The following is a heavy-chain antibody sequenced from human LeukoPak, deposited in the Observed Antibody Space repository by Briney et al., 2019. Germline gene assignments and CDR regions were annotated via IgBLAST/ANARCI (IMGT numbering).Heavy chain of an antibody. CDR1: GYTFTSYY. CDR3: ASSRETTVTPNLDY. J-gene: IGHJ4*02. CDR2: INPSGGST. Sequence: ASVKVSCKASGYTFTSYYMHWVRQAPGQGPEWMGIINPSGGSTSYAQKFQGRVTMTRDTSTSTVYMELSGLRSEDTAVYYCASSRETTVTPNLDYWGQGTLVTVSS. D-gene: IGHD4-17*01. V-gene: IGHV1-46*03.